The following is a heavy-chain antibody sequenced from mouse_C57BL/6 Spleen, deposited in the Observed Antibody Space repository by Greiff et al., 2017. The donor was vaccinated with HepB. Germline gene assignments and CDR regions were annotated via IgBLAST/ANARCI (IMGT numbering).Heavy chain of an antibody. Sequence: ESGPGLVKPSQSLSLTCSVTGYSITSGYYWNWIRQFPGNKLEWMGYISYDGSNNYNPSLKNRISITRDTSKNQFFLKLNSVTTEDTATYYCAREDYSKWFAYWGQGTLVTVSA. D-gene: IGHD2-5*01. CDR1: GYSITSGYY. J-gene: IGHJ3*01. CDR2: ISYDGSN. V-gene: IGHV3-6*01. CDR3: AREDYSKWFAY.